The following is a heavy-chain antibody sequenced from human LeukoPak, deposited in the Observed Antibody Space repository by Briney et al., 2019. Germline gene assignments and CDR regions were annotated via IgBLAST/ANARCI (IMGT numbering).Heavy chain of an antibody. CDR3: ARGSDYDARLLDY. D-gene: IGHD4/OR15-4a*01. CDR2: INPNSGDT. Sequence: ASVKVSCKASGYTFIAYYMHWVRQAPGQGLEWMGWINPNSGDTNYAQKFQGRVTMTRDTSISTAYMELSRLRSDDTAVYYCARGSDYDARLLDYWGQGALVTVSP. V-gene: IGHV1-2*02. J-gene: IGHJ4*02. CDR1: GYTFIAYY.